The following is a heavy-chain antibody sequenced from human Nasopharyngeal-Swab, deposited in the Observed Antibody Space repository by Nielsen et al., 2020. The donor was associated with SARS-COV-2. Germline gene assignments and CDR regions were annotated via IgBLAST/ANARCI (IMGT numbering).Heavy chain of an antibody. Sequence: GESLKISCKGSGYIFTSNWIGWVRQMPGKGLEWMGRIDPSDSYTNYSPSFQGHVTISADKSISTAYLQWSSLKASDTAMYYCARWSFYCSGGSCYSEYFQHWGQGTLVTVSS. D-gene: IGHD2-15*01. CDR3: ARWSFYCSGGSCYSEYFQH. J-gene: IGHJ1*01. CDR1: GYIFTSNW. CDR2: IDPSDSYT. V-gene: IGHV5-10-1*01.